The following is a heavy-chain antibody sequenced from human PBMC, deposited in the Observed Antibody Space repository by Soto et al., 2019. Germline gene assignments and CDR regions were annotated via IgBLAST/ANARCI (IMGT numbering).Heavy chain of an antibody. CDR3: ARFYYDSSGYLPSPYYYYYGMDV. D-gene: IGHD3-22*01. CDR1: GFTFSSYW. Sequence: EVQLVESGGGLVQPGGSLRLSCAASGFTFSSYWMSWVRQAPGKGLEWVANINQDGSEKYYVDSVKGRFTISRDNAKNSLYLQMNSLRAEDTAAYYCARFYYDSSGYLPSPYYYYYGMDVWGQGTTVTVSS. V-gene: IGHV3-7*04. CDR2: INQDGSEK. J-gene: IGHJ6*02.